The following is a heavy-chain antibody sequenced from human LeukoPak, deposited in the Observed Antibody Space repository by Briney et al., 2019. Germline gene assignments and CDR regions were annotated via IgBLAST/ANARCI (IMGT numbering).Heavy chain of an antibody. CDR3: ARDNAAWHY. CDR2: INDSGST. Sequence: PSETLSLTCAVYGGSFSGYYWSWIRQPPGKGLEWIGEINDSGSTNYSPSLKSRVTISVDTSKKQFSLKLSSVTAADTAVYYCARDNAAWHYWGQGTLVTVSP. J-gene: IGHJ4*02. D-gene: IGHD2-15*01. V-gene: IGHV4-34*01. CDR1: GGSFSGYY.